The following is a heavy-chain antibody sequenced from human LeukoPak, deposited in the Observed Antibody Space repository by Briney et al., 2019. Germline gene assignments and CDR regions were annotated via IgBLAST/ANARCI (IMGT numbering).Heavy chain of an antibody. CDR1: GYTFTSYG. CDR3: ARHTATPRYCSGGSCYSSWFDP. J-gene: IGHJ5*02. CDR2: ISAYNVNT. V-gene: IGHV1-18*01. D-gene: IGHD2-15*01. Sequence: GASVKVSCKASGYTFTSYGISWVRQAPGQGLEWMGWISAYNVNTNYAQKLQGRVTMTTDTSTSTAYMELRSLRSDDTAVYYCARHTATPRYCSGGSCYSSWFDPWGQGTLVTVSS.